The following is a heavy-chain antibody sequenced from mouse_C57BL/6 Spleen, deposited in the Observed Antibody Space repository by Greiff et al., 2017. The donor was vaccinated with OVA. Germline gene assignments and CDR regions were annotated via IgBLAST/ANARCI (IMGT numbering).Heavy chain of an antibody. CDR3: ASTAQATGWFAY. CDR1: GYTFTSYW. V-gene: IGHV1-59*01. D-gene: IGHD3-2*02. Sequence: QVQLQQPGAELVRPGTSVKLSCKASGYTFTSYWMHWVKQRPGQGLEWIGVIDPSDSYTNYNQKFKGKATLTVDTSSSTAYMQLSSLTSEDSAVYYCASTAQATGWFAYWGQGTLVTVSA. J-gene: IGHJ3*01. CDR2: IDPSDSYT.